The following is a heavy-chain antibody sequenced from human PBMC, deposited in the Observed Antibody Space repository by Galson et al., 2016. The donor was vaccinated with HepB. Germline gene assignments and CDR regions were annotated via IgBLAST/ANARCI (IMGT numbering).Heavy chain of an antibody. CDR1: GFSFSSSA. V-gene: IGHV3-30*01. D-gene: IGHD2-2*02. J-gene: IGHJ4*02. Sequence: SLRLSCAASGFSFSSSAMHWVRQAPGKGLEWVAVISYDGSNKYYADSVKGRFTTSRDNSKNTLYLQMNSLRAEDTAVYYCARDADIVKVPAAIRADYWGQGTLVTVSS. CDR3: ARDADIVKVPAAIRADY. CDR2: ISYDGSNK.